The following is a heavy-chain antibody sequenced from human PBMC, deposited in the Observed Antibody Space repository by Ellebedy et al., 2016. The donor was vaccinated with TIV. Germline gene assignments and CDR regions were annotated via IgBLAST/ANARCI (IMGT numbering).Heavy chain of an antibody. CDR1: GFTFSSYS. CDR3: ARDHNMDV. CDR2: ISYDGSNK. Sequence: GGSLRLSXAASGFTFSSYSMNWVRQAPGKGLEWVAVISYDGSNKYYADSVKGRFTISRDNSKNTLYLQMNSLRAEDTAVYYCARDHNMDVWGQGTTVTVSS. J-gene: IGHJ6*02. V-gene: IGHV3-30*03.